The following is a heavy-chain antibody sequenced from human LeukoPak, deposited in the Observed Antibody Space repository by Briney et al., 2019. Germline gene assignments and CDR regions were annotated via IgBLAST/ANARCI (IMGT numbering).Heavy chain of an antibody. D-gene: IGHD3-9*01. CDR2: INHSGST. CDR1: GGSFIGYY. CDR3: ARGLHNRILTRYSPIGY. J-gene: IGHJ4*02. Sequence: PSETLSLTCAVYGGSFIGYYWRWIRQPPGKGLEWIGEINHSGSTNYNPSLKSRVTISVDTSKNQFSLKLSSVTAADTAVYYCARGLHNRILTRYSPIGYWGQGTLVTVSS. V-gene: IGHV4-34*01.